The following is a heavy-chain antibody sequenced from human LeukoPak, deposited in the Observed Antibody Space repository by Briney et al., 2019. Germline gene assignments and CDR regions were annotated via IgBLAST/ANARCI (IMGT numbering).Heavy chain of an antibody. V-gene: IGHV1-18*01. J-gene: IGHJ4*02. D-gene: IGHD5-12*01. Sequence: ASVKISCKASGYTFTTYGITWVRQAPGQGLEWMGWISAYNGNTKYAQKFQGRVTMTTDTSTSTAYMEMRRLRSDDTAVYYCAREERGYSGDYWGQGTLVTVSS. CDR2: ISAYNGNT. CDR1: GYTFTTYG. CDR3: AREERGYSGDY.